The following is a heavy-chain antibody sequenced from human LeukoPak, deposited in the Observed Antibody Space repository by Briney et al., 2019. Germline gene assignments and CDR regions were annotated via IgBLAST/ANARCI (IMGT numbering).Heavy chain of an antibody. D-gene: IGHD6-6*01. CDR3: ARGGPTVAARCLGH. CDR2: IYSGGST. V-gene: IGHV3-53*01. Sequence: GGSLRLSCAASGFTVSGNYMSWVRQAPGKGLEWVSVIYSGGSTFYADSVKGRFTISRDNSKNTLYLQMNSLRAEDTAVYYCARGGPTVAARCLGHWGQGTLVTVSS. J-gene: IGHJ4*02. CDR1: GFTVSGNY.